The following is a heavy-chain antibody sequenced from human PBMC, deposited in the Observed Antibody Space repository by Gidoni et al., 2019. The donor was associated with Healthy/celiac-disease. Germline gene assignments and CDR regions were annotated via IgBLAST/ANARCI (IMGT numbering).Heavy chain of an antibody. Sequence: QVQLVESGGGVVQPGRSLRLSCAASGFTFSSYGMHWVSQAPGKGLEWVAVIWYDGSNKYYADSVKGRFTISRDNSKNTLYLQMNSLRAEDTAVYYCAFSIARLGIGFDYWGQGTLVTVSS. V-gene: IGHV3-33*01. CDR3: AFSIARLGIGFDY. J-gene: IGHJ4*02. CDR2: IWYDGSNK. D-gene: IGHD2-2*03. CDR1: GFTFSSYG.